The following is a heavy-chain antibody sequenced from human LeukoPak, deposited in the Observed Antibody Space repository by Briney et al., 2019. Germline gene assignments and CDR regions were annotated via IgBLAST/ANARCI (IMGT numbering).Heavy chain of an antibody. J-gene: IGHJ3*01. Sequence: GGSLRLSCAASGFTLSSYDMHWVRQGAGQGLEWVSTLGPAGDTYYPDSVKGRFTISRENAKNSLYLQMNSLRAEDTAVYYCARVLRSGYNYGRAFSVWGQGTMVTVSS. CDR3: ARVLRSGYNYGRAFSV. D-gene: IGHD5-18*01. CDR1: GFTLSSYD. V-gene: IGHV3-13*01. CDR2: LGPAGDT.